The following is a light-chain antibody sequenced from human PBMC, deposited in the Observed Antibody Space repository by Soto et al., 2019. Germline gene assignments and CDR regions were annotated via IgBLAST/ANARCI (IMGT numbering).Light chain of an antibody. V-gene: IGKV3-20*01. CDR1: QSVSSIY. CDR3: EQYGSSPRT. J-gene: IGKJ1*01. CDR2: GVS. Sequence: EIVWTQSPGSLCLSPGGRATLSCRSSQSVSSIYFAWYQQKRGQAPRLLIYGVSSRATGIPDRFSGSGSGTDFTLTISRLEPEDSAVYYCEQYGSSPRTFGQGTKVDIK.